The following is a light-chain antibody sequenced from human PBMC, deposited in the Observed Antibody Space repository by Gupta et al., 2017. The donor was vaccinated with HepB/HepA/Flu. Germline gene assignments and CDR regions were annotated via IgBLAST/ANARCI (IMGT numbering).Light chain of an antibody. CDR2: NDN. CDR1: SSNIGNDN. CDR3: VEGDASLSGYV. J-gene: IGLJ1*01. V-gene: IGLV1-47*02. Sequence: QPVLTQPPSASGTPGQRVTISCSGSSSNIGNDNAYWYQQLPGTAPKLLIYNDNQRPSGVPDRFSGSKSGTTASLAISGLRAEDEADYYCVEGDASLSGYVFGAGTKITVL.